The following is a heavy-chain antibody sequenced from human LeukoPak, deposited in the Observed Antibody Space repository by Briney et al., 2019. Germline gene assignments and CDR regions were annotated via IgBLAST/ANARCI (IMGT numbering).Heavy chain of an antibody. Sequence: SETLSLTCTVSGGSISISFWSWIRQPPGKGLEWIGYIYDSGSTNYNPSLKSRVTMSIDASKNQFSLKLSSVTAADTAVYYCARQTASGWYPFDHWGQGTLVTVSS. CDR3: ARQTASGWYPFDH. J-gene: IGHJ4*02. CDR2: IYDSGST. D-gene: IGHD6-19*01. V-gene: IGHV4-59*08. CDR1: GGSISISF.